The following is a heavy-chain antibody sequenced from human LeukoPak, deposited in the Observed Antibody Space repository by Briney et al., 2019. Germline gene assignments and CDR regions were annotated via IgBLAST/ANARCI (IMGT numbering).Heavy chain of an antibody. Sequence: GGSLRLSCAASGFSFDDYGMSWVRQAPGKGLEWVSGINWNGGSTGYADSVKGRFTISRDNAKNSLYLQMNSLRAEDTALYYCARFVVVTATKYYFDYWGQGTLVTVSS. CDR3: ARFVVVTATKYYFDY. V-gene: IGHV3-20*04. CDR2: INWNGGST. D-gene: IGHD2-21*02. CDR1: GFSFDDYG. J-gene: IGHJ4*02.